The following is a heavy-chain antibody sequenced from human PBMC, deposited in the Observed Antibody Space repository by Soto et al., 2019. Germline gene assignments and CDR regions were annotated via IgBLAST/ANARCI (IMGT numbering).Heavy chain of an antibody. CDR3: AKDSPQRQWLLVNVADY. V-gene: IGHV3-30*18. J-gene: IGHJ4*02. D-gene: IGHD2-15*01. Sequence: QVQLVESGGGVVQPGRSLRLSCAASGFTFSSYGMHWVRQAPGKGLEWVAVISYDGSNKYYADSVKGRFTISRDNSKNTLYLQMNSLRAEDTAVYYCAKDSPQRQWLLVNVADYWGQGTLVTVSS. CDR1: GFTFSSYG. CDR2: ISYDGSNK.